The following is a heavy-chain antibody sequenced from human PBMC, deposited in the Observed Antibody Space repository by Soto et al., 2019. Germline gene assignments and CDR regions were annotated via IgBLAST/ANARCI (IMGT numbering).Heavy chain of an antibody. Sequence: PGGSLRLSCAASGFTFSSYEMNWVRQAPGKGLEWVSYISSSGSTIYYADSVKGRFTISRDNAKNSLYLQMNSLRAEDTAVYYCARGAVQYNWNYNGMDVWGQGTTVTVSS. J-gene: IGHJ6*02. CDR1: GFTFSSYE. CDR2: ISSSGSTI. CDR3: ARGAVQYNWNYNGMDV. V-gene: IGHV3-48*03. D-gene: IGHD1-7*01.